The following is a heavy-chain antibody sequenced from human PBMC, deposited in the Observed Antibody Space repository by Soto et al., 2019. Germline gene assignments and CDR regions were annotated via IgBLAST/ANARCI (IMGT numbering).Heavy chain of an antibody. D-gene: IGHD1-7*01. Sequence: GESLKISCAASGFTFSSYSMNWVRQAPGKGLEWVSSISSSSSYIYYADSVKGRFTISRDNAKNSLYLQMNSLRAEDTAVYYCARGLELRRHYYYMDVWGKGTTVTVSS. J-gene: IGHJ6*03. V-gene: IGHV3-21*01. CDR2: ISSSSSYI. CDR1: GFTFSSYS. CDR3: ARGLELRRHYYYMDV.